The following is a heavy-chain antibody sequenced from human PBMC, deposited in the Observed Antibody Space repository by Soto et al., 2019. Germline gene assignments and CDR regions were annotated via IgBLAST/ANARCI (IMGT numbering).Heavy chain of an antibody. J-gene: IGHJ4*02. CDR2: ISSSSSTI. V-gene: IGHV3-48*02. CDR3: ARPKDYDYVWGSYRPPYY. D-gene: IGHD3-16*02. CDR1: GFTFSSYS. Sequence: EVQLVESGGGLVQPGGSLRLSCAASGFTFSSYSMNWVRQAPGKGLEWVSYISSSSSTIYYADSVKGRFTISRDNAKNSLYLQMNSLRDEDTAVYYCARPKDYDYVWGSYRPPYYWGQGTLVTVSS.